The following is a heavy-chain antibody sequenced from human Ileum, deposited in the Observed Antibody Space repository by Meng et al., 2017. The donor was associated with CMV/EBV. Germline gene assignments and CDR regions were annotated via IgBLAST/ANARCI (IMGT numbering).Heavy chain of an antibody. Sequence: QMQLQESGPVLVRPSGTLSLTCVVSGGSLIGTNWWNLVRQPPGGGLEWIGEIFHSGASNYNPSLTSRATISIDNSKNQFSLRLTSVTVADTAVYFCADPPAGLWGQGVLVTVSS. CDR2: IFHSGAS. J-gene: IGHJ4*02. V-gene: IGHV4-4*02. CDR1: GGSLIGTNW. CDR3: ADPPAGL. D-gene: IGHD3-16*01.